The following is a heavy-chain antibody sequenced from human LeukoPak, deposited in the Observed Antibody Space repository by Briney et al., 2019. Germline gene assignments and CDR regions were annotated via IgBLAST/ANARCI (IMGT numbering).Heavy chain of an antibody. CDR3: AKDSNSGYVSVGPDY. CDR2: VRYDARNE. D-gene: IGHD5-12*01. V-gene: IGHV3-30*02. Sequence: PGGSLRLSCQTSGLVFSNYGMHWFRQAPDKGLEWVAYVRYDARNEYYAESVNGRFIISRDNSRNTLYLQMNSPRAEDTGVYSCAKDSNSGYVSVGPDYWGLGTLVTVSS. CDR1: GLVFSNYG. J-gene: IGHJ4*02.